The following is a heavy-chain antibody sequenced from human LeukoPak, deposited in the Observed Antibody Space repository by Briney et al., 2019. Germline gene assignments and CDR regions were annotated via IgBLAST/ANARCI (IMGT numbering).Heavy chain of an antibody. J-gene: IGHJ6*02. D-gene: IGHD3-10*01. Sequence: PSETLSLTCAVYGGSFSNYFWSWIRQPPGKGLEWIGETNQSGSTNYNPSLKSRVTISVDTSKNQFSLKLSSVTAADTAVYYCARIAYTYSYGSGSHYGMDVWGQGTTVTVSS. CDR3: ARIAYTYSYGSGSHYGMDV. V-gene: IGHV4-34*01. CDR1: GGSFSNYF. CDR2: TNQSGST.